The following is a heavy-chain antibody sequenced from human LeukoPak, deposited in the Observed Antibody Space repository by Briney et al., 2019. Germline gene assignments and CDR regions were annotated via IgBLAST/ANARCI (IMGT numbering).Heavy chain of an antibody. V-gene: IGHV3-21*01. CDR1: GFTFSSYI. CDR2: ISISSRYI. CDR3: ARDPHYYDSSDTYYYYYMDV. Sequence: GGSLRLSCAASGFTFSSYIMNWVRQAPGKGLQWVSSISISSRYIYYADSVKGRFTISRDNAKNSLYLQTNRLRAEDTAVYYCARDPHYYDSSDTYYYYYMDVWGKGTTVTVSS. J-gene: IGHJ6*03. D-gene: IGHD3-22*01.